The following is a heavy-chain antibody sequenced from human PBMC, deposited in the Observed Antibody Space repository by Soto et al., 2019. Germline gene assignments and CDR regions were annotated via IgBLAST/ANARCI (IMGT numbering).Heavy chain of an antibody. CDR2: ISAYNGNT. D-gene: IGHD5-12*01. CDR1: GYTFTSYG. Sequence: VASVKVSCKASGYTFTSYGISWVRQAPGQGLEWMGWISAYNGNTNYAQKLQGRVTMTTDTSTSTAYMELRSLRSDDTAVYYCARGRRDIVATTRWFDPWGQGTLVTVSS. CDR3: ARGRRDIVATTRWFDP. J-gene: IGHJ5*02. V-gene: IGHV1-18*01.